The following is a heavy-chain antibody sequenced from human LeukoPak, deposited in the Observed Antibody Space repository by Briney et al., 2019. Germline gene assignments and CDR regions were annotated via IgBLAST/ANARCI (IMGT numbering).Heavy chain of an antibody. D-gene: IGHD1-7*01. CDR3: ARVLWKYGSKDY. J-gene: IGHJ4*02. Sequence: SETLSLTCAVYGGSFSGYYWSWIRQPPGKGLEWIGEINHSGSTNYNPSLKSRVTISVDTSKNQFSLKLSSVTAADTAVYYCARVLWKYGSKDYWGQGTLVTVSS. V-gene: IGHV4-34*01. CDR1: GGSFSGYY. CDR2: INHSGST.